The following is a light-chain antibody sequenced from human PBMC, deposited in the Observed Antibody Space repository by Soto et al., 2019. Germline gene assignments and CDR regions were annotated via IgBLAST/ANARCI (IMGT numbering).Light chain of an antibody. CDR2: WAS. Sequence: DIVMTQSPDSLAVSLGERATINCKSSQSVLYNTNNKNYLAWYQQKPGQPPKLLFYWASTRESGVPDRFSGSGSGTDFTLTISSLQAEDVAVYYCQQYDRTPLTFGGGTKVEIK. CDR1: QSVLYNTNNKNY. CDR3: QQYDRTPLT. V-gene: IGKV4-1*01. J-gene: IGKJ4*01.